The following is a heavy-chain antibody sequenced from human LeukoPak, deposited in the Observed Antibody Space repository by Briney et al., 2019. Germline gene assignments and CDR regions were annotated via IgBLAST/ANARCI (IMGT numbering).Heavy chain of an antibody. CDR1: GFTVSSNY. CDR2: IYSGGST. D-gene: IGHD4-17*01. V-gene: IGHV3-53*04. CDR3: ARVGDYSSFDY. J-gene: IGHJ4*02. Sequence: GGSLRLSCAASGFTVSSNYMSWVRQAPGKGLEWVSVIYSGGSTYYADSVKGRLTISRHNSKNTLYLQMNSLRAEDTAVYYCARVGDYSSFDYWGQGTLVTVSS.